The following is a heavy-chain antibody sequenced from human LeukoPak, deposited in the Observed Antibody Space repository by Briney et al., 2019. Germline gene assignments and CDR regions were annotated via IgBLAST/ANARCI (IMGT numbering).Heavy chain of an antibody. CDR3: ATILLSKKRYYDFWTSAFDI. CDR1: GFTFSSYG. D-gene: IGHD3-3*01. Sequence: GGSLRLSCAASGFTFSSYGMHWVRQAPGKGLEWVAFIRYDGSNKYYADSVKGRFTISRDNSKNTLYLQMNSLRSEDTAVYYCATILLSKKRYYDFWTSAFDIWGQGTMVTVSS. CDR2: IRYDGSNK. V-gene: IGHV3-30*02. J-gene: IGHJ3*02.